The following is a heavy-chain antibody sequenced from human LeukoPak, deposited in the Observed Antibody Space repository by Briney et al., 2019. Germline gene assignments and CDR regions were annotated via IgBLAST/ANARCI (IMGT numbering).Heavy chain of an antibody. D-gene: IGHD2-2*01. J-gene: IGHJ4*01. V-gene: IGHV3-23*01. Sequence: GGSLRLSCVVSGPTFSNSAMTWVRQAPGKGLEYISIITDRGSNTFYADSVKGRFTISRDTSINTLFLQMSSLGVDDTAVYYCATVGGSCASSNCYAYFDYWGQGTLVTVSS. CDR1: GPTFSNSA. CDR2: ITDRGSNT. CDR3: ATVGGSCASSNCYAYFDY.